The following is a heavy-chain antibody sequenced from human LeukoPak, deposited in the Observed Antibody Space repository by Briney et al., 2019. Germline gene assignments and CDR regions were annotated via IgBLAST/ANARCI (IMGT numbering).Heavy chain of an antibody. CDR3: ARRPPGGRDRYCSGGSCSLGWFDP. V-gene: IGHV5-51*01. D-gene: IGHD2-15*01. CDR1: GYNFTSYW. J-gene: IGHJ5*02. Sequence: GESLKTSCKGSGYNFTSYWIGWVRQMPGKGLGWMGIIYPGDSDTRYSPSFQGQVTISADKSISTPYLQWSSLKASDTAMYYCARRPPGGRDRYCSGGSCSLGWFDPWGQGTLVTVSS. CDR2: IYPGDSDT.